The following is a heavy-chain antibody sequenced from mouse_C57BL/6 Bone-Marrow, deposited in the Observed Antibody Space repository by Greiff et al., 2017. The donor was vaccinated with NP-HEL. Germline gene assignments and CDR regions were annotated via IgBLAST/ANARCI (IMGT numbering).Heavy chain of an antibody. CDR1: GFTFSSYA. D-gene: IGHD2-3*01. V-gene: IGHV5-4*01. CDR2: ISDGGSYT. CDR3: ARDGDGSLAMDY. Sequence: EVKVVESGGGLVKPGGSLKLSCAASGFTFSSYAMSWVRQTPEKRLEWVATISDGGSYTYYPDNVKGRFTISRDNAKNNLYLQMSHLKSEDTAMYYCARDGDGSLAMDYWGQGTSVTVSS. J-gene: IGHJ4*01.